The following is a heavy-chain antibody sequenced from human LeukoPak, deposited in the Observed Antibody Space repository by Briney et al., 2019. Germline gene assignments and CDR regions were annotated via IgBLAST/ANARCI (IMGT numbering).Heavy chain of an antibody. J-gene: IGHJ4*02. CDR1: GYSMSSGYY. CDR3: AKSGLNRFDY. D-gene: IGHD2-15*01. Sequence: KSSETLSLTCTVSGYSMSSGYYWGWIRQPPGKGLQWIGSIFHSGNSYYNPSLKSRVTISVDTSKNQFSLKVNSVTAADTAVYYCAKSGLNRFDYWGQGTLVTVSS. V-gene: IGHV4-38-2*02. CDR2: IFHSGNS.